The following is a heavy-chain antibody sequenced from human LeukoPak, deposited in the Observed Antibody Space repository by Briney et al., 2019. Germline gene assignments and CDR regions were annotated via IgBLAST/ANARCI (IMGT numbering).Heavy chain of an antibody. D-gene: IGHD1-26*01. Sequence: SETLSLTCTVPGGSISIIDYYWGWIRQPPGKGLEWIGSISYSGTYYNPSLKSRLTISVDTPKNQFSLKLTSVTAADTAVYYCARRTSNPVGAIDCWGQGTLVPVSS. CDR1: GGSISIIDYY. J-gene: IGHJ4*02. CDR2: ISYSGT. CDR3: ARRTSNPVGAIDC. V-gene: IGHV4-39*01.